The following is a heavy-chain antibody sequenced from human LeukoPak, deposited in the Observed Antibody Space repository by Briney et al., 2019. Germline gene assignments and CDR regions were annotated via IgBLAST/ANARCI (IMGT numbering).Heavy chain of an antibody. D-gene: IGHD3-10*01. J-gene: IGHJ4*02. Sequence: ASVKVSCKASGYTFTSYGISWVRQAPGQGLEWMGWISAYNGNTNYAQKLQGRVTMTTDTSTSTAYMELRSLRSDDPAVYYCARSGGLLWFGELSWYFDYWGQGTLVTVSS. CDR3: ARSGGLLWFGELSWYFDY. CDR2: ISAYNGNT. V-gene: IGHV1-18*01. CDR1: GYTFTSYG.